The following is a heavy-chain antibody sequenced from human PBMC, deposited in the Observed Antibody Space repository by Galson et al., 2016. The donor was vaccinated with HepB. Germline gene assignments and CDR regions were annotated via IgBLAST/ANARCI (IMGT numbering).Heavy chain of an antibody. CDR1: YY. D-gene: IGHD1-26*01. V-gene: IGHV4-4*07. CDR3: ARGAPLGDYYHYMDV. J-gene: IGHJ6*03. CDR2: IYGTGNI. Sequence: YYWNRFRQPPGKGLEWLGRIYGTGNIRYNPSLESRASMSLNMSKSQISLEVRSVTAADTAVYYCARGAPLGDYYHYMDVWGKGTSVTVSS.